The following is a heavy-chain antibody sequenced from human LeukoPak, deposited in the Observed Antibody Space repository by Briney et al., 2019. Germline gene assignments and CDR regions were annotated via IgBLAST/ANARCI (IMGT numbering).Heavy chain of an antibody. Sequence: GGSLRLSCAVSGITVGTNYTSWVRQAPGRGLEWVSVIYSSGNTYYADSVKGRFTISRDNSKNTLNLQITSLRAEDTAVYYCASMVRGTASGYWGQGTLVTVSS. D-gene: IGHD3-10*01. CDR2: IYSSGNT. J-gene: IGHJ4*02. CDR3: ASMVRGTASGY. CDR1: GITVGTNY. V-gene: IGHV3-66*01.